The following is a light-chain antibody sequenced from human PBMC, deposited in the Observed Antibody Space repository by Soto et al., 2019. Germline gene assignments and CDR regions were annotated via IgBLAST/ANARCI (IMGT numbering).Light chain of an antibody. CDR2: DVS. Sequence: QSALTQPASVSGSPGQSITISCTGTSSDVGGYNYVSWCQQHPGKAPKLMIYDVSNRPSGVSNRFSGSKSGNTASLTISGLQAEDEADYYCSSYTSSCTVVFGGGTKLTVL. V-gene: IGLV2-14*01. CDR1: SSDVGGYNY. CDR3: SSYTSSCTVV. J-gene: IGLJ2*01.